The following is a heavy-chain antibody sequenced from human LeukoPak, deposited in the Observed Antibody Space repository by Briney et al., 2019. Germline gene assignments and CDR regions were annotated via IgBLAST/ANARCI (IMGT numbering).Heavy chain of an antibody. CDR2: IYYSGDT. Sequence: SETLSLTCTVSGGSIRSYYWSRSRQPPGKGLEWIGFIYYSGDTYYNPSLKSRVTMSVDTSKNQFSLKLSSVTAADTAVYYCARARPGNDGGNFDYWGQGTLVTVSS. CDR3: ARARPGNDGGNFDY. V-gene: IGHV4-59*01. J-gene: IGHJ4*02. D-gene: IGHD1-1*01. CDR1: GGSIRSYY.